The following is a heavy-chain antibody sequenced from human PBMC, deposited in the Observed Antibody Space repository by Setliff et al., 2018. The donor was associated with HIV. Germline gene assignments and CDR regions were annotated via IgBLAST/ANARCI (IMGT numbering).Heavy chain of an antibody. CDR2: INPTGGST. D-gene: IGHD5-12*01. Sequence: ASVKVSCKPSGYSFTNHYMHWVRQAPGQGLEWMGVINPTGGSTRNTQKFQGRVAMTRDTSISTAYMEVSRLRSDDTAVYYCASAGAWQRNALDIWGQGTKVTVSS. CDR1: GYSFTNHY. J-gene: IGHJ3*02. CDR3: ASAGAWQRNALDI. V-gene: IGHV1-46*01.